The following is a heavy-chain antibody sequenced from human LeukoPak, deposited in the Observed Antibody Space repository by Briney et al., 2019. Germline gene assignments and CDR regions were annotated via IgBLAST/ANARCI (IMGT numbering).Heavy chain of an antibody. CDR3: ARAGSGYEDGFDY. CDR1: GFTSITYT. Sequence: SGGSLRLSCAASGFTSITYTMNWVRQAPGKGLEWVSSISGTSSYIYYADSVKGRFTISRDNAKNSLYLQMNSLRAEDTAVYYCARAGSGYEDGFDYWGQGTLVTVSS. J-gene: IGHJ4*02. D-gene: IGHD5-12*01. V-gene: IGHV3-21*01. CDR2: ISGTSSYI.